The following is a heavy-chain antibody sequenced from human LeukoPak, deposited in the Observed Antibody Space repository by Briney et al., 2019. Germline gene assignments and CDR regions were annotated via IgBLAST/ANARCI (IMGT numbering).Heavy chain of an antibody. CDR3: AKDRASSGYYDY. D-gene: IGHD3-22*01. V-gene: IGHV3-30*02. CDR1: GFTFSSYG. Sequence: GSLRLSCAASGFTFSSYGMHWVRQAPGKGLEWVAFIRYDGSNKYYADSVKGRFTISRDNSKNTLYLQMNSLRAEDTAVYYCAKDRASSGYYDYWGQGTLVTVSS. CDR2: IRYDGSNK. J-gene: IGHJ4*02.